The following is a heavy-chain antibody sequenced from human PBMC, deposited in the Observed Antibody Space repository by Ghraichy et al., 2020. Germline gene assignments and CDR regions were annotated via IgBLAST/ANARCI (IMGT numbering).Heavy chain of an antibody. CDR1: GFTFSSYS. CDR3: ARDFIVGATQFDY. J-gene: IGHJ4*02. CDR2: ISSSSSYI. D-gene: IGHD1-26*01. Sequence: GSLRLSCAASGFTFSSYSMNWVRQAPGKGLEWVSSISSSSSYIYYADSVKGRFTISRENAKNSLYLQMNSLRAEDTAVYYCARDFIVGATQFDYWGQGTLVTVSS. V-gene: IGHV3-21*01.